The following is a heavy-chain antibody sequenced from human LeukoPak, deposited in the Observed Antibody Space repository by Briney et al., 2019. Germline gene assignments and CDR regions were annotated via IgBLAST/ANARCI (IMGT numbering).Heavy chain of an antibody. D-gene: IGHD2-2*01. CDR2: ISSSSSYI. V-gene: IGHV3-21*01. J-gene: IGHJ4*02. CDR1: GFTFSSYS. Sequence: PGGPLRLSCAASGFTFSSYSMNWVRQAPGKGLEWVSSISSSSSYIYYADSVKGRFTISRDNAKNSLYLQMNSLRAEDTAVYYCARDHARQPRDFIVVVPAAISSWGQGTLVTVSS. CDR3: ARDHARQPRDFIVVVPAAISS.